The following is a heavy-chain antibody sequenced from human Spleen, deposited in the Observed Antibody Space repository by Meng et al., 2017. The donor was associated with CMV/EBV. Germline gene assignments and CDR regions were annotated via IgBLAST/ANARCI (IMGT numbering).Heavy chain of an antibody. V-gene: IGHV3-7*01. CDR1: GFTFSSYW. D-gene: IGHD5-24*01. J-gene: IGHJ4*02. CDR2: IKQDGSEK. Sequence: GGSLRLSCAASGFTFSSYWMSWVRQAPGKGLEWVANIKQDGSEKYYVDSVKGRFTISRDNSKNTLYLQMNSLRAEDTAVYYCAKDGSATIPGLDYWGQGTLVTVSS. CDR3: AKDGSATIPGLDY.